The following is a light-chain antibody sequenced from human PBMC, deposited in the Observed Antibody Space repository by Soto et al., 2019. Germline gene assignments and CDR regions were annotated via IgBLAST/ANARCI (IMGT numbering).Light chain of an antibody. CDR2: GAS. Sequence: EIVITQSPSTLSVSPVERATLSFRASQSVSSNLAWYQQKPGQAPRLLIYGASTRATCIPARFSGSGSGTEFTLTISSLQSEDFAVYYCQQYNNWPPWTFGQGTKVDI. V-gene: IGKV3-15*01. CDR3: QQYNNWPPWT. J-gene: IGKJ1*01. CDR1: QSVSSN.